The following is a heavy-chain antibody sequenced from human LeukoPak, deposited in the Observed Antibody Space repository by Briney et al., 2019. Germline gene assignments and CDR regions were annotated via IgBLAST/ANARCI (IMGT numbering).Heavy chain of an antibody. D-gene: IGHD3-22*01. Sequence: GGSLRLSCAASGFTFSSYSMNWVRQAPGKGLEWVSSISSSSSYIYYADSVKGRFTISRDNAKNSLYLQMNSLRAEDTAVYYCARDGYYYDSSAYYSHYYYYYMDVWGKGTTVTIS. CDR3: ARDGYYYDSSAYYSHYYYYYMDV. CDR1: GFTFSSYS. J-gene: IGHJ6*03. V-gene: IGHV3-21*01. CDR2: ISSSSSYI.